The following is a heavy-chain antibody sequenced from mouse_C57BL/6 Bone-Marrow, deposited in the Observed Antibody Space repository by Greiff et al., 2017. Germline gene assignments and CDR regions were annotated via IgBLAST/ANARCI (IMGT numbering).Heavy chain of an antibody. Sequence: QVQLQQSGAELAKPGASVKLSCKASGFTFTSYWMHWVKQRPGQGLEWIGYFNPSSGDTKYNQTFKDRATLTADKSSSTAYMQLSSLTYADSAVYYCARSTGTHYAMDYWGQGTSVTVSS. V-gene: IGHV1-7*01. D-gene: IGHD4-1*02. CDR3: ARSTGTHYAMDY. CDR1: GFTFTSYW. J-gene: IGHJ4*01. CDR2: FNPSSGDT.